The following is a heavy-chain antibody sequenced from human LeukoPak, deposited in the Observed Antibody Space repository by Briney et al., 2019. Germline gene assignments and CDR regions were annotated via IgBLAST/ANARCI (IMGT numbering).Heavy chain of an antibody. D-gene: IGHD2-15*01. V-gene: IGHV4-34*01. CDR3: ARNLGYCSGGSCLFVP. CDR2: INHSGST. J-gene: IGHJ5*02. CDR1: GGSFIGYY. Sequence: SETLSLTCAVYGGSFIGYYWSWIRQPPGKGLEWIGEINHSGSTNYNPSLKSRVTISVDTSKNQFSLKLSSVTAADTAVYYCARNLGYCSGGSCLFVPWGQGTLVTVSS.